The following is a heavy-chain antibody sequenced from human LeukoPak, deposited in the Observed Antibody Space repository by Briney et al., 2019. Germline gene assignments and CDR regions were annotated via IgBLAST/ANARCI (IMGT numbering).Heavy chain of an antibody. V-gene: IGHV5-51*01. D-gene: IGHD3-22*01. J-gene: IGHJ3*02. Sequence: GESLKISCKGSGYSFTNHWIGWVRQMPGKGLEWMGIIYPGNSDIRYSPSFQGQVTISADKSINTAYLQWSSLKASDTAMYYCARQGPYDSSAYQKGAFDIWGQGTMVTVSS. CDR3: ARQGPYDSSAYQKGAFDI. CDR2: IYPGNSDI. CDR1: GYSFTNHW.